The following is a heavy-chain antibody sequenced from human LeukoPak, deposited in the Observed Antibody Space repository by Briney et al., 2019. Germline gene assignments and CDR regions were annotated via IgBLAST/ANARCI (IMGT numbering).Heavy chain of an antibody. D-gene: IGHD2-2*01. CDR2: VIPIFGTA. J-gene: IGHJ3*02. CDR3: ATLHLAYCRRTSCPKEHDAFDI. CDR1: GGTFCIYA. V-gene: IGHV1-69*01. Sequence: ASLKDSSKDPGGTFCIYAICWVRQAPGEGRERIGGVIPIFGTANYPQKFQGRVTITADESTSTAYVVLSRQRSEDTAVYYCATLHLAYCRRTSCPKEHDAFDIWGQGTMFTVSS.